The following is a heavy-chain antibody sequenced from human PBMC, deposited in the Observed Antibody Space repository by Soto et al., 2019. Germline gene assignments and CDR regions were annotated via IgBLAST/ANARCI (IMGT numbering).Heavy chain of an antibody. CDR1: GFTFRQYT. CDR3: AKDRESDSRWDIEW. CDR2: IYGSGTEM. V-gene: IGHV3-23*05. D-gene: IGHD1-26*01. J-gene: IGHJ4*02. Sequence: EVQLLESGGDLMRPGGSLRLSCAASGFTFRQYTMNWVRQAPGKGLEWVSGIYGSGTEMFYADSVKGRFTISRDNSRNILYLHMDSLRVEDTAIYYCAKDRESDSRWDIEWWGQGTRVTVSS.